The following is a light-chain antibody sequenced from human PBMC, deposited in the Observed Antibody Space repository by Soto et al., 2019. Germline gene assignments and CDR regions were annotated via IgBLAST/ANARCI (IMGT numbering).Light chain of an antibody. CDR3: QQYGGSAFA. CDR2: GAS. V-gene: IGKV3-20*01. Sequence: ETVLTQSPGTLSLSPGERATLSCRASQTVTSNFLAWYQQKPDQAPSLLIYGASIRATGIPDRFSGSGSGTDFTLTISRLDPEDFAVYYCQQYGGSAFAFGPGTKVDIK. CDR1: QTVTSNF. J-gene: IGKJ3*01.